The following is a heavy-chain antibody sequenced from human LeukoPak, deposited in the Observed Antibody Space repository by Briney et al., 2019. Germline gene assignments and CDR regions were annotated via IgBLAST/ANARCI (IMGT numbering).Heavy chain of an antibody. CDR3: APGSYYNVGFDY. CDR1: GGSISSSSYY. Sequence: SETLSLTCTVSGGSISSSSYYWGWIRQPPGEGLEWLGSSYYSGSTYYNPSLKSRVTISVDTSKNQFSLKLSSVTAADTAVYYCAPGSYYNVGFDYRGQGTLVTVSS. CDR2: SYYSGST. J-gene: IGHJ4*02. D-gene: IGHD3-10*01. V-gene: IGHV4-39*01.